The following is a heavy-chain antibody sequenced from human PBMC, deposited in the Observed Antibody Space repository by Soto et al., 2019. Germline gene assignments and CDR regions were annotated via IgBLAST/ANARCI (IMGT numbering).Heavy chain of an antibody. D-gene: IGHD4-17*01. CDR3: ARHMMTTGGYGMDV. V-gene: IGHV4-31*03. J-gene: IGHJ6*02. CDR2: IFYSGRT. Sequence: QVQLQESGPGLVKPSQTLSLTCTVSGGSINSGGYSWSWIRQHPGKGLEWIGYIFYSGRTYYNPSLKSRVTISLDTSKNQFSLKLSSVTAADTAVYYCARHMMTTGGYGMDVWGQGTTVTVSS. CDR1: GGSINSGGYS.